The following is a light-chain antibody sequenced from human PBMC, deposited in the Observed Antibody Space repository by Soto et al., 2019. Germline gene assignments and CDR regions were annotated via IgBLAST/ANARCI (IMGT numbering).Light chain of an antibody. Sequence: QSVLTQPASVSGSPGQSITIACTGTSSDVGAYYSVSWYQQHPGKAPKLMIYEVSNRPSGVSNRFSGSKSGNPASLTISGLQAEDEADYYCSSYSSISTYVFGTGTKVTVL. CDR1: SSDVGAYYS. CDR2: EVS. CDR3: SSYSSISTYV. V-gene: IGLV2-14*01. J-gene: IGLJ1*01.